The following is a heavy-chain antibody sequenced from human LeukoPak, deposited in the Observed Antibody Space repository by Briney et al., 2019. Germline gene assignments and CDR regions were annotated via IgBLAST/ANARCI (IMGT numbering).Heavy chain of an antibody. CDR2: MNPNSGNT. CDR3: AKVVTHVNWFDP. V-gene: IGHV1-8*01. J-gene: IGHJ5*02. D-gene: IGHD4-23*01. CDR1: GYTFTSYD. Sequence: ASVKVSCKASGYTFTSYDINWVRQATGQGLEWMGWMNPNSGNTGYAQKFQGRVTMTRNTSISTAYMELSSLRSEDTAVYYCAKVVTHVNWFDPWGQGTLVTVSS.